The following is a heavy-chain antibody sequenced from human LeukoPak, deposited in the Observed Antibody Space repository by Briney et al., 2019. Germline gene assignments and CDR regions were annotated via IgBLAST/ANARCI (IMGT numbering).Heavy chain of an antibody. D-gene: IGHD6-19*01. CDR3: AGERGEEYSSGWYKTNYFYN. CDR1: GGSISSSAYY. CDR2: IHSSGST. J-gene: IGHJ4*02. Sequence: SETLSLTCTVSGGSISSSAYYWGWIRRPPGKGLEWIGSIHSSGSTYYNPSLKSRVTISVDTSKNQISLKLTSATGADTAVYYCAGERGEEYSSGWYKTNYFYNWGQGIRVTVSS. V-gene: IGHV4-39*07.